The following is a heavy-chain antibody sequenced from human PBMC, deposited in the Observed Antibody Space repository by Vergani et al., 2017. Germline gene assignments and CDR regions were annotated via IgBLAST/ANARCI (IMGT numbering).Heavy chain of an antibody. V-gene: IGHV3-30*18. CDR3: AKPPSSSGWYVDY. CDR2: LSYDGSNK. D-gene: IGHD6-19*01. Sequence: QVQLVESGGGVVQPGRSLRLSCAASGFTFSSYGMHWVRQAPGKGLEWVAILSYDGSNKYYADSVKGRFTISRDNSKNTLYLQMNSLRAEDTAVYYCAKPPSSSGWYVDYWGQGTLVTVSS. J-gene: IGHJ4*02. CDR1: GFTFSSYG.